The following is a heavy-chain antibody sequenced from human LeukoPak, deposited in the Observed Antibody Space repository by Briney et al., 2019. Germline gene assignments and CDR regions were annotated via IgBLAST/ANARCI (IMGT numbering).Heavy chain of an antibody. CDR2: INTNTGNP. J-gene: IGHJ6*02. CDR1: GYTFTSYA. V-gene: IGHV7-4-1*02. CDR3: GGLTTSYYYYGMDV. Sequence: ASVKVSCKASGYTFTSYAMNWVRQAPGQGLEWMGWINTNTGNPTYAQGFTGRFVFSLDTSVSTAYLQISSLKAEDTAVYYCGGLTTSYYYYGMDVWGQGTTVTVSS. D-gene: IGHD4-11*01.